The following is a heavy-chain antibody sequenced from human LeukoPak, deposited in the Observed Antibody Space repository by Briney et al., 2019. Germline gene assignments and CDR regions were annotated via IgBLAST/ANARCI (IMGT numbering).Heavy chain of an antibody. D-gene: IGHD1-20*01. CDR1: GFTFSSYA. CDR3: ARGITL. Sequence: QAGGSLRLSCAASGFTFSSYAMHWVRQAPGKGLEWVAVISYDGSNKYYADSVKGRFTISRDNSRNTLYLQMNSLRAEDTAVYYCARGITLWGQGTLVTVSS. J-gene: IGHJ4*02. CDR2: ISYDGSNK. V-gene: IGHV3-30-3*01.